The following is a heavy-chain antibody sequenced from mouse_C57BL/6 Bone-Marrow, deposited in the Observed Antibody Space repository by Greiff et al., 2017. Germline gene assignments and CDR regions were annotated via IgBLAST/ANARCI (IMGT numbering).Heavy chain of an antibody. D-gene: IGHD2-3*01. V-gene: IGHV1-55*01. Sequence: VQLQQSGPELVKPGASVKLSCKASGYTFTSYWITWVKQRPGQGLEWIGDIYPGSGSTNYNEKFKSKATRTVDTSSSTAYMQLRSLTSEDSAVYYCARGVFYDYDAMDYWGRGTSVTVSS. J-gene: IGHJ4*01. CDR1: GYTFTSYW. CDR3: ARGVFYDYDAMDY. CDR2: IYPGSGST.